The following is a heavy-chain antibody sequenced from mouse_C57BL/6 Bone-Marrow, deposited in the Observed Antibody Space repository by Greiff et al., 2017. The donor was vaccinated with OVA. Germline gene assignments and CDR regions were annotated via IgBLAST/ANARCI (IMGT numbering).Heavy chain of an antibody. Sequence: QVQLQQPGAALVKPGASVKLSFKASGSTFTSYWMPWVQQRPGQGLDWIGEIDPSDRYTTYNQKFKGKATLTVDTSSSTAYMQLSSLTSEDSAVYYCARDYYGSSYDWYFDVWGTGTTVTVSS. J-gene: IGHJ1*03. CDR2: IDPSDRYT. CDR1: GSTFTSYW. V-gene: IGHV1-50*01. CDR3: ARDYYGSSYDWYFDV. D-gene: IGHD1-1*01.